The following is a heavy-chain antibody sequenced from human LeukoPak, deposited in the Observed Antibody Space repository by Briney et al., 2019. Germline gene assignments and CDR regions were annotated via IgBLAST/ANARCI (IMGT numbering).Heavy chain of an antibody. Sequence: SETLSFTCAVYGGSFSGYYWSWIRQPPGKGLEWIGEINHSGSTNYNPSLKSRVTISVDTSKNQFSLKLSSVTAADTAVYYCARDNRRGYSGYDFYTQYYFDYWGQGTLVTVSS. CDR2: INHSGST. V-gene: IGHV4-34*01. D-gene: IGHD5-12*01. CDR3: ARDNRRGYSGYDFYTQYYFDY. J-gene: IGHJ4*02. CDR1: GGSFSGYY.